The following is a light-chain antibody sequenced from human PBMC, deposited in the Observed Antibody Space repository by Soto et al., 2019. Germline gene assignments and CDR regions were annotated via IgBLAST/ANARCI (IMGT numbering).Light chain of an antibody. J-gene: IGKJ1*01. Sequence: EIVLTQSPGTLSLSPGERATLSCRASQSDSSSYLAWYQQKSGQAPRLLIYGASNRATGIPDRFSGSGSGTDFTLTISRLEPEDFAVYYCQQYGRSSWTFGQGTKVDIK. CDR2: GAS. CDR1: QSDSSSY. V-gene: IGKV3-20*01. CDR3: QQYGRSSWT.